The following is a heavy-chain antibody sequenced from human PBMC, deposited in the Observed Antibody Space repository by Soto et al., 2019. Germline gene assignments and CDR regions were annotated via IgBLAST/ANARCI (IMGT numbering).Heavy chain of an antibody. Sequence: GASVKACCKASGYTFTSYDMNWVRHATGQRIERMGWMNPNSGNTGYAQKFQGRVTMTRNTSISTAYMELSSLRSEDTAVYYCARGLTPSPMDYVQWDYYGMDVWGQGTTVTVSS. CDR2: MNPNSGNT. D-gene: IGHD3-10*02. V-gene: IGHV1-8*01. CDR1: GYTFTSYD. J-gene: IGHJ6*02. CDR3: ARGLTPSPMDYVQWDYYGMDV.